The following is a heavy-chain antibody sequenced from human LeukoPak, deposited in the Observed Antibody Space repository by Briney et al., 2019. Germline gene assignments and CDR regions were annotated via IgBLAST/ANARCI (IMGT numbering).Heavy chain of an antibody. V-gene: IGHV1-18*01. CDR1: GYTFTSYG. CDR3: ARELVTTSSDAFDI. Sequence: ASVKVSCKASGYTFTSYGISWVRQAPGQRLEWMGWISAYNDNTNYAQKLQGRVTMTTDASTSTAYMELRSLRSDDTAVYYCARELVTTSSDAFDIWGQGTMVTVSS. CDR2: ISAYNDNT. D-gene: IGHD4-17*01. J-gene: IGHJ3*02.